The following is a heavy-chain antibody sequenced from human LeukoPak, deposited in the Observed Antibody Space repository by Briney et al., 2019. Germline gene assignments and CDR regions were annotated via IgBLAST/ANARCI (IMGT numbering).Heavy chain of an antibody. D-gene: IGHD4-17*01. Sequence: ASEKVSCKASGYTFTSYAMHWVRQAPGQRLEWMGWINAGNGNTKYSQKFQGRVTITRDTSASTAYMELSSLRSEDTAVHYCARGGYGDYAFDYWGQGTLVTVSS. CDR3: ARGGYGDYAFDY. V-gene: IGHV1-3*01. CDR1: GYTFTSYA. CDR2: INAGNGNT. J-gene: IGHJ4*02.